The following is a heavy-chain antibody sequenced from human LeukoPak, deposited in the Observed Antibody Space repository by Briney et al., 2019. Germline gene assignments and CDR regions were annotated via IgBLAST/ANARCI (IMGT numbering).Heavy chain of an antibody. CDR1: GGTFSSYA. CDR3: ARDIGGEYSWFDP. V-gene: IGHV1-69*13. CDR2: IIPIFGTA. J-gene: IGHJ5*02. D-gene: IGHD4-17*01. Sequence: ASVKVSCKASGGTFSSYAISWARQAPGQGREWMGGIIPIFGTANYAQRFQGRVTITADESTSTAYMELRSLRSEDTAVYYCARDIGGEYSWFDPWGQGTLVTVSS.